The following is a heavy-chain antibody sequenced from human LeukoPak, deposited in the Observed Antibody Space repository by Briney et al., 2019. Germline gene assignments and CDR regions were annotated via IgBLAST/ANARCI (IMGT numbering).Heavy chain of an antibody. D-gene: IGHD1-26*01. V-gene: IGHV3-21*01. Sequence: PGGSLRLSCAASGFTFSSYSMNWVRQAPGKGLEWVSSISSSSSYIYYADSVKGRFTISRDNAKNSLYLQMNSLRAEDTAVYYCARGQFSGSYYYYYYYMDAWGKGTTVTVSS. CDR3: ARGQFSGSYYYYYYYMDA. J-gene: IGHJ6*03. CDR2: ISSSSSYI. CDR1: GFTFSSYS.